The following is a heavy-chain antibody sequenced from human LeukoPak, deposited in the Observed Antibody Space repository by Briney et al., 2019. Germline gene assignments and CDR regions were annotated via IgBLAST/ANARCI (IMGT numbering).Heavy chain of an antibody. CDR1: GFTFSSYS. D-gene: IGHD3-9*01. CDR3: ARARSYFEWYPPSDC. CDR2: ISSSSSTI. J-gene: IGHJ4*02. V-gene: IGHV3-48*01. Sequence: GGSLRLSCAASGFTFSSYSMNWVRQAPGKGLEWVSYISSSSSTIYYADSVKGRFTISRDNAKNSLYLQMNSLRAEDTAVYYCARARSYFEWYPPSDCWGQGTLVTVSS.